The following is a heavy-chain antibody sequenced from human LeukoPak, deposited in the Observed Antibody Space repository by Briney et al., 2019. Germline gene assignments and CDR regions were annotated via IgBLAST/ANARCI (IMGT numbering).Heavy chain of an antibody. D-gene: IGHD3-22*01. CDR1: GFTFSSYA. CDR2: ISYDGSNK. Sequence: GRSLRLSCAASGFTFSSYAMHWVRQAPGKGLEWVAVISYDGSNKYYADSVKGRFTISRDNSKNTLYLQMGSLRAEDTAVYYCVRRQGGYDIWGQGTMVTVSS. CDR3: VRRQGGYDI. J-gene: IGHJ3*02. V-gene: IGHV3-30*14.